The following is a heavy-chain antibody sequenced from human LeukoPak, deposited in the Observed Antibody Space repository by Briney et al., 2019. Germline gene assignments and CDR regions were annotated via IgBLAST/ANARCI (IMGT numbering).Heavy chain of an antibody. J-gene: IGHJ6*02. V-gene: IGHV3-74*01. CDR3: ARTPYYYGMDV. CDR2: INNDGSST. CDR1: GFTFSSYG. Sequence: GGSLRLSCAASGFTFSSYGMHWVRQAPGKGLVWVSRINNDGSSTSYADSVKGRLTISRDNAKNTLSLQMNSLRAEDTAVYYCARTPYYYGMDVWGQGTTVTVSS. D-gene: IGHD3-10*01.